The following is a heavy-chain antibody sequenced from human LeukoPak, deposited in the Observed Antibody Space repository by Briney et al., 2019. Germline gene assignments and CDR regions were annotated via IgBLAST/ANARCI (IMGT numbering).Heavy chain of an antibody. CDR3: ARVINRGYGSGLDY. CDR2: IYNGGTT. J-gene: IGHJ4*02. D-gene: IGHD3-10*01. Sequence: PGGSLRLSCAASGFTVSSNYMSWVRQAPGKGPEWVSVIYNGGTTYYADSVKGRFTTFRHNSENTLNLQMNSLRAEDTAVYYCARVINRGYGSGLDYWGQGALVTVSS. V-gene: IGHV3-53*01. CDR1: GFTVSSNY.